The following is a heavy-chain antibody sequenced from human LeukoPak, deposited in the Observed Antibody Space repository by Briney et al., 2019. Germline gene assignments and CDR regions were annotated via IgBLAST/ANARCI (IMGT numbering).Heavy chain of an antibody. Sequence: SETLSLTCAVYGGSFSGYYWSWIRQPPGKGLEWIGEINHSGSTNYNSSLKSRVTISVDTSKNQFSLKVSSVTAADTAVYYCAGVSSGGPRDYFDYWGQGTLVTVSS. CDR2: INHSGST. CDR3: AGVSSGGPRDYFDY. V-gene: IGHV4-34*01. D-gene: IGHD2-8*02. CDR1: GGSFSGYY. J-gene: IGHJ4*02.